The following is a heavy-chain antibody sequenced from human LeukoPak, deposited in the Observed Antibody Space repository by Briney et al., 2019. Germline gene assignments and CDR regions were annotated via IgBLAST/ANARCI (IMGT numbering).Heavy chain of an antibody. V-gene: IGHV1-69*13. D-gene: IGHD1-26*01. CDR2: IIPIFGTA. Sequence: SVKVSCKASGGTFSSYAISWVRQAPGQGLEWMGGIIPIFGTANYAQKFQGRVTITADESTSTAYMELSSLRSEDTAVYYCAREWEALTAFDIWGQGTMVTVSS. CDR1: GGTFSSYA. J-gene: IGHJ3*02. CDR3: AREWEALTAFDI.